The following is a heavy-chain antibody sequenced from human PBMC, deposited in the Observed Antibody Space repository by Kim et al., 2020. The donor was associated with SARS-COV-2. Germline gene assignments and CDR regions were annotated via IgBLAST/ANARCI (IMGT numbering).Heavy chain of an antibody. J-gene: IGHJ6*02. V-gene: IGHV4-31*03. CDR1: GGSISSGGYY. CDR2: IYYSGST. D-gene: IGHD3-10*01. Sequence: SETLSLTCTVTGGSISSGGYYWSWIRQHPGKGLEWIGYIYYSGSTYYNPSLKSRVTISVDTSKNQFSLKLSSVTAADTAVYYCARASLGEGHYYYYGMDVWGQGTTVTVSS. CDR3: ARASLGEGHYYYYGMDV.